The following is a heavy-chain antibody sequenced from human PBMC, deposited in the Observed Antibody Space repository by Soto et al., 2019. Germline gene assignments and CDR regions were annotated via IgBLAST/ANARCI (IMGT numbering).Heavy chain of an antibody. Sequence: QVQLVESGGGVVQPGRSLRLSCAASGFTFSSYAMHWVRQAPGKGLEWVAVISYDGSNKYYADSVKGRFTISRDNSKNTLYLQMNSLRADDTAVYYCARGEGDSSGYYWLGVGLLHPLDYWGQGTLVTVSS. D-gene: IGHD3-22*01. J-gene: IGHJ4*02. CDR3: ARGEGDSSGYYWLGVGLLHPLDY. CDR2: ISYDGSNK. CDR1: GFTFSSYA. V-gene: IGHV3-30-3*01.